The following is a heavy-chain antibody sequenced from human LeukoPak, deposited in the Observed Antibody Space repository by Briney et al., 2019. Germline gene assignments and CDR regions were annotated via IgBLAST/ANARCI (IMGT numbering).Heavy chain of an antibody. CDR2: IIPIFGTA. D-gene: IGHD2-15*01. CDR3: ARGMDIVVVVAAIAPAFDI. V-gene: IGHV1-69*01. Sequence: GASVKVSCKASGGTFSSYAISWVRQAPGQGLEWMGGIIPIFGTANYAQKFQGRVTITADESTSTAYMELSSLRSEDTAVYYCARGMDIVVVVAAIAPAFDIWGQGTMVTASS. CDR1: GGTFSSYA. J-gene: IGHJ3*02.